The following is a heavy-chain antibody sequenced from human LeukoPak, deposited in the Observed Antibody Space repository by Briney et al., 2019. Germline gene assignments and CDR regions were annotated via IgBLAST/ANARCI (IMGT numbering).Heavy chain of an antibody. J-gene: IGHJ3*02. V-gene: IGHV3-53*05. CDR2: IYSGGST. Sequence: PGGSLRLSCAASGFTVSSNYMSWVRQAPGKGLEWVSVIYSGGSTYYADSVKGRFTISRDNAKNSLYLQMNSLRAEDTALYYCAKDMIAVAGRDAFDIWGQGTMVTVSS. CDR3: AKDMIAVAGRDAFDI. D-gene: IGHD6-19*01. CDR1: GFTVSSNY.